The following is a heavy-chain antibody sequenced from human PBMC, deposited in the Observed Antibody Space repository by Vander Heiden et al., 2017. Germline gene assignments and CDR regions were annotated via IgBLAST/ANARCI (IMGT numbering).Heavy chain of an antibody. Sequence: VQLVQSGAAAKKPGESLKTSCKGSGYSFTSYWIGWVRQMPEKGLEWMASIYPGNSDTRYSPSFQGQVTIAADKSISTAYLQWSSLKASYTAMYYCARHHAATGATFFGYWGQGTLVTVSS. CDR3: ARHHAATGATFFGY. D-gene: IGHD1-1*01. V-gene: IGHV5-51*01. CDR2: IYPGNSDT. J-gene: IGHJ4*02. CDR1: GYSFTSYW.